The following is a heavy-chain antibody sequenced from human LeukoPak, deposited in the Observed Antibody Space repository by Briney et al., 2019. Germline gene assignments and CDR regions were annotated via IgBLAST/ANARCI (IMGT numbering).Heavy chain of an antibody. CDR3: AADSTPMVRGIIIAFAY. Sequence: EASVKVSCKASGFTFSGSAVQWVRQARGQRLEWLGWIIVDSGNTHYVQKLQERVTITRDMSTNTAYMELSSLTSEDTAVYYCAADSTPMVRGIIIAFAYWGQGTQVTVSS. CDR1: GFTFSGSA. D-gene: IGHD3-10*01. CDR2: IIVDSGNT. V-gene: IGHV1-58*01. J-gene: IGHJ4*02.